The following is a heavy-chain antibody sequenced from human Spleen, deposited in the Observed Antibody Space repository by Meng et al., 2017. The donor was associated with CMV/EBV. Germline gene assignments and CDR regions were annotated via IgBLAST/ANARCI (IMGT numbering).Heavy chain of an antibody. CDR3: ARDRVAGTRYFDY. Sequence: KAYGDTFTSYYMHWVRQAPGQGLEWMGIINPSGGSTSYAQKFQGRVTMTRDTSTSTVYMELSSLRSEDTAVYYCARDRVAGTRYFDYWGQGTLVTVSS. J-gene: IGHJ4*02. V-gene: IGHV1-46*01. CDR1: GDTFTSYY. CDR2: INPSGGST. D-gene: IGHD6-19*01.